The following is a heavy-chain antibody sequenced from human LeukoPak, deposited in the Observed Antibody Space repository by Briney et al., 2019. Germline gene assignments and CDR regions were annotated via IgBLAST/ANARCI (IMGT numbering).Heavy chain of an antibody. CDR3: ANPGNLAFDI. CDR1: GFTFSSYG. D-gene: IGHD4-23*01. Sequence: PGRSLRLSCAASGFTFSSYGMHWVRQAPGKGLEWVAVIWYDGSNKYYADSVKGRFTISRDNSKNTLYLQMNSLRAEDTAVYYRANPGNLAFDIWGQGTMVTVSS. CDR2: IWYDGSNK. J-gene: IGHJ3*02. V-gene: IGHV3-33*06.